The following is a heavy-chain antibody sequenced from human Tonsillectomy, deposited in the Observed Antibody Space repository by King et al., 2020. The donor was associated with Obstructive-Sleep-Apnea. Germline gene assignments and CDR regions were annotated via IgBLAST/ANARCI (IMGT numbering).Heavy chain of an antibody. Sequence: VQLVESGAEVKKPGASVKVSCKASGYTFTGYYMHWVRQAPGQGLEWMGWINPNSGGTNYAQKFQGRVTMTRDTSISTAYMELSRLRSDDTAVYYCAASNYGDYMHYYGMDVWGQGTTVTVSS. J-gene: IGHJ6*02. CDR2: INPNSGGT. CDR3: AASNYGDYMHYYGMDV. V-gene: IGHV1-2*02. D-gene: IGHD4-17*01. CDR1: GYTFTGYY.